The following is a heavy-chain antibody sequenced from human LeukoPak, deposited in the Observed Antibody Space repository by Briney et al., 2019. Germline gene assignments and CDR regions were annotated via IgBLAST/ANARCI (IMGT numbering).Heavy chain of an antibody. CDR3: ARAQDTYNSLYFDY. CDR1: GFSFNNYW. Sequence: GGSLRLSCAGSGFSFNNYWMHWFRQAPGKGLVWVSRIHSDGRVTTYADSVKGRFTISKDSARNTLYLQMNTLRVEDTAVYYCARAQDTYNSLYFDYWGQGALVTVPS. CDR2: IHSDGRVT. D-gene: IGHD5-24*01. V-gene: IGHV3-74*01. J-gene: IGHJ4*02.